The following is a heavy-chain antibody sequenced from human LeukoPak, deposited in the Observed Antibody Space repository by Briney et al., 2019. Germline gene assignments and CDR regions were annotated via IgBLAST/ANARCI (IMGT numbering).Heavy chain of an antibody. CDR3: AREPLDPYYFDY. CDR1: GGSFSGYY. V-gene: IGHV4-34*01. D-gene: IGHD1-1*01. Sequence: SETLSLTCAVYGGSFSGYYWNWIRQPPGKGLEWIGEINHSGSTNYNPSLKSRVTISVDTSKNQFSLKLSSVTAADTAVYYCAREPLDPYYFDYWGQGTLVTVSS. CDR2: INHSGST. J-gene: IGHJ4*02.